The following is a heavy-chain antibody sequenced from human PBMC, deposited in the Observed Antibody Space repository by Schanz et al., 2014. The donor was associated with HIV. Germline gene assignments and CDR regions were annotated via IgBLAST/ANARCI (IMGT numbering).Heavy chain of an antibody. V-gene: IGHV3-30*03. CDR1: GFTFSTYG. J-gene: IGHJ6*02. Sequence: VQLVQSGGGLVKPGGSLRLFCAASGFTFSTYGMHWVRQGPGKGLEWVAFISYDGSNKYYADSVKGRFTISRDNSKNTLYLQMNSLRAEDTAVYYCASLETGATYYYYYYMDVWGQGTTVTVSS. CDR2: ISYDGSNK. D-gene: IGHD7-27*01. CDR3: ASLETGATYYYYYYMDV.